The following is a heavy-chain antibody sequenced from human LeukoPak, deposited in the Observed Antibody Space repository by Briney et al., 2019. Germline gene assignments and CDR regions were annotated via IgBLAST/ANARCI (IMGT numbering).Heavy chain of an antibody. D-gene: IGHD2-2*01. V-gene: IGHV3-7*01. J-gene: IGHJ4*02. CDR2: IKRDGSEK. CDR1: GFIFSNYW. Sequence: GGSLRLSCAASGFIFSNYWMSWVRQAPGKGLEWVANIKRDGSEKYYVDSVKGRFTVSRDDAKNSLYLQMNSLRAEDTAVYYYVLDIGIVVVPAATQDYWGQGTLVTVSS. CDR3: VLDIGIVVVPAATQDY.